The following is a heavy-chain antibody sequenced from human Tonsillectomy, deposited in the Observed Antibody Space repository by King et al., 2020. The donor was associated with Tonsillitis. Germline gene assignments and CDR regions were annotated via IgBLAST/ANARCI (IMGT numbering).Heavy chain of an antibody. D-gene: IGHD3/OR15-3a*01. CDR3: AHYDFWGGYAFDD. CDR1: GFIFSNYW. Sequence: VQLVESGGGLVQPGGSLRLSCGASGFIFSNYWMSWVRQTPGKGLEWVANIKHDGIDKHYMDSVKGRFTISRDNSKNLLYLQMDSLRVEDTAVYYCAHYDFWGGYAFDDWGQGTLVTVSS. J-gene: IGHJ4*02. CDR2: IKHDGIDK. V-gene: IGHV3-7*01.